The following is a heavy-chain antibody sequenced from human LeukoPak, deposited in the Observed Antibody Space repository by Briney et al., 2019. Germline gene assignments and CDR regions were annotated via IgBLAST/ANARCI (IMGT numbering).Heavy chain of an antibody. CDR3: ARHVSDSSSAAFDS. CDR2: IHHSGHT. V-gene: IGHV4-34*01. Sequence: PSETLSLTCAVHGGSFSGYFWSWIRQPPGKELEYIGEIHHSGHTTYNPSLKSRVTISVDTSKNQFSLSMISVTAADTAVYYCARHVSDSSSAAFDSWGQGTTVIVSS. D-gene: IGHD6-6*01. CDR1: GGSFSGYF. J-gene: IGHJ3*01.